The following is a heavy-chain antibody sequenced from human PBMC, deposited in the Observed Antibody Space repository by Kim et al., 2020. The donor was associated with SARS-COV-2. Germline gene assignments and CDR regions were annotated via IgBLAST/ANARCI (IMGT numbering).Heavy chain of an antibody. Sequence: YADSVKGPFTLSRDSAKNSLNLEMYSVRAEDTAVYYCAGSYSSSWYNDYWGQGTLVTVSS. V-gene: IGHV3-21*01. D-gene: IGHD6-13*01. J-gene: IGHJ4*01. CDR3: AGSYSSSWYNDY.